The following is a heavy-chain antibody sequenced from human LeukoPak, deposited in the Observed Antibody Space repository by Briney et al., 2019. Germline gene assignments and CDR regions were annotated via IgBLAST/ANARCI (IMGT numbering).Heavy chain of an antibody. V-gene: IGHV1-18*01. CDR3: ARRRIVAGTDAFDI. Sequence: GASVKVSCKASVYTFTNYGFSWVRQAPGQGLEGMGWISGYNGNTNYAQELQGRVTMNTYTSTKTAYMEVKSLRYDEPAVYLCARRRIVAGTDAFDIWGQGTMVTVSS. CDR1: VYTFTNYG. D-gene: IGHD6-19*01. J-gene: IGHJ3*02. CDR2: ISGYNGNT.